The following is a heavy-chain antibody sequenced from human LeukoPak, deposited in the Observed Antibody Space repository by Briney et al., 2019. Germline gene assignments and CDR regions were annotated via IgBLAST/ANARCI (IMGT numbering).Heavy chain of an antibody. J-gene: IGHJ5*02. D-gene: IGHD3-3*01. CDR3: ARDSTYYDFWSGYYDNWFDP. V-gene: IGHV4-61*08. CDR2: IYYSGST. CDR1: GGSVSSSGYY. Sequence: SETLSLTCTVSGGSVSSSGYYWNWIRQPPGKGLEWIGFIYYSGSTNYNPSLKSRVTISVDTSKNQFSLKLSSVTAADTAVYYCARDSTYYDFWSGYYDNWFDPWGQGTLVTVSS.